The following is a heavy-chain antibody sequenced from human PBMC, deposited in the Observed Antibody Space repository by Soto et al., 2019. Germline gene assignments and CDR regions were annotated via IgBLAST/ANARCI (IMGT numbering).Heavy chain of an antibody. CDR3: ARHFYGSGSLNWFDP. Sequence: SETLSLTCVVSGGSLSSYYWGWIRQPPGKGLEWVGSIYYSGSTYYNPSLKSRVTISVDTSKNQFSLKLSSVTAADTAVYYCARHFYGSGSLNWFDPWGQGTLVTVSS. J-gene: IGHJ5*02. CDR2: IYYSGST. V-gene: IGHV4-39*01. D-gene: IGHD3-10*01. CDR1: GGSLSSYY.